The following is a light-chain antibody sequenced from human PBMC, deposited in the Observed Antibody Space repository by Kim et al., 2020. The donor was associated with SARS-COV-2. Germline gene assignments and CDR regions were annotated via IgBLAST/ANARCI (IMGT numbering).Light chain of an antibody. CDR2: GAS. J-gene: IGKJ4*01. CDR3: QQYNNWPPLT. CDR1: QSVSSK. Sequence: SPGERATLSCRASQSVSSKVAWYQQKPGKAPRLLIYGASTRATGNPARFSGSGSGTEFTLTISSLQSEDFAVYYCQQYNNWPPLTFGGGTKVEIK. V-gene: IGKV3-15*01.